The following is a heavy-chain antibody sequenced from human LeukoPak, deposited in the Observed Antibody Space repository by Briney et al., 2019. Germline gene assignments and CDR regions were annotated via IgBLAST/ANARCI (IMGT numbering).Heavy chain of an antibody. CDR1: GGSISSYY. CDR3: ARDNYDNSGYYFDY. D-gene: IGHD3-22*01. Sequence: SETLSLTCTVSGGSISSYYWSWIRQPPGKGLEWIGYIYYSGSTNYNPSLKSRVTISVDKSKNQLSLKLSSVAAADTAVYYCARDNYDNSGYYFDYWGQGTLVTVSS. V-gene: IGHV4-59*12. J-gene: IGHJ4*02. CDR2: IYYSGST.